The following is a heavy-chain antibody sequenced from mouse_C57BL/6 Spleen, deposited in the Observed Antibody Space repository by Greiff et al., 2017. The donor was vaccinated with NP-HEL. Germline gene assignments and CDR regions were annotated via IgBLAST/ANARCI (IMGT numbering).Heavy chain of an antibody. CDR2: ISNGGGST. V-gene: IGHV5-12*01. CDR3: ARLPDYYAMDY. CDR1: GFTFSDYY. J-gene: IGHJ4*01. Sequence: EVKLMESGGGLVQPGGSLKLSCAASGFTFSDYYMYWVRQTPEKRLEWVAYISNGGGSTYYPDTVKGRFTISRDNAKNTLYLQMSRLKSEDTAMYYCARLPDYYAMDYWGQGTSVTVSS.